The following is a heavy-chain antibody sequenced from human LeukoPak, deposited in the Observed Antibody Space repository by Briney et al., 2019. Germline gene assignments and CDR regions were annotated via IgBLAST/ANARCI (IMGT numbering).Heavy chain of an antibody. Sequence: SETLSLTCTVSGDSISSGDYYWGWIRQPPGRGLEWIGYISYSGSTYFNPSLESRVSISVDTSMNQFSLKLSSVTAADTAVYYCVRGHYGSGSSWGQGTLVTVSS. CDR1: GDSISSGDYY. CDR2: ISYSGST. V-gene: IGHV4-30-4*01. CDR3: VRGHYGSGSS. J-gene: IGHJ5*02. D-gene: IGHD3-10*01.